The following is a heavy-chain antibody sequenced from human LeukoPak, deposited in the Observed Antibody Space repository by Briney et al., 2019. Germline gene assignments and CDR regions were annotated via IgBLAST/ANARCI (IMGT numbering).Heavy chain of an antibody. CDR1: GFTFSSYA. V-gene: IGHV3-23*01. CDR2: ISGSGGST. CDR3: AKGYDILTGFYYYYYGMDV. Sequence: PGGSLRLSCAASGFTFSSYAMSWVRQAPGKGLEWVSAISGSGGSTYYADSVKGRFTISRDNSKNTLYLQMNSLRAEDTAVYYCAKGYDILTGFYYYYYGMDVWGQGTTVTVSS. D-gene: IGHD3-9*01. J-gene: IGHJ6*02.